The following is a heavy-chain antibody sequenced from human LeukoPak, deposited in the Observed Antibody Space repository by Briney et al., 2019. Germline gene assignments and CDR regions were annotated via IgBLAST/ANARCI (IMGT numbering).Heavy chain of an antibody. CDR1: GYSFTSYW. Sequence: GESLKISCKGSGYSFTSYWIGWVRQMPGKGLEWMGIIYPGDSDTRYSPSFQGQVTIYADKSISTAYLQWSSLKASDTAMYYCATYSGYEDYYYYFMDVWGKGTTVTVSS. D-gene: IGHD5-12*01. CDR3: ATYSGYEDYYYYFMDV. J-gene: IGHJ6*03. V-gene: IGHV5-51*01. CDR2: IYPGDSDT.